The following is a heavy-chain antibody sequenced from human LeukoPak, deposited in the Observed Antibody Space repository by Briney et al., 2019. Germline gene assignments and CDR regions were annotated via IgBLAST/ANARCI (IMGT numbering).Heavy chain of an antibody. D-gene: IGHD6-13*01. V-gene: IGHV3-7*01. CDR1: GFTFSSYW. CDR3: ARASKQQLKPYYFDY. CDR2: IKQDGREK. J-gene: IGHJ4*02. Sequence: GGSLRLSCAASGFTFSSYWMSWVRQAPGKGLEWVANIKQDGREKYYVDSVKGRFTISRDNAKNSLYLQMNSLRAEDTAVYYCARASKQQLKPYYFDYWGQGTLVTVSS.